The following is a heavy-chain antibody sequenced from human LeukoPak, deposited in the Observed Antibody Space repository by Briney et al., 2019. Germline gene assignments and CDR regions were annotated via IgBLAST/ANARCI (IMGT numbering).Heavy chain of an antibody. CDR3: ARRRITMVRGVTYYYGMDV. CDR1: GGSFSGYY. Sequence: SETLSLTCAVYGGSFSGYYWSWIRQPPGKGLEWIGEINYSGSTNYNPSLKSRVTISVDTSKNQFSLKLSSVTAADTAVYYCARRRITMVRGVTYYYGMDVWGKGTTVTVSS. D-gene: IGHD3-10*01. J-gene: IGHJ6*04. CDR2: INYSGST. V-gene: IGHV4-34*01.